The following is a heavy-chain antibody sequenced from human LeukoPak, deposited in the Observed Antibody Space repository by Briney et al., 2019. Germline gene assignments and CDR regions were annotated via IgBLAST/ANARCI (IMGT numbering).Heavy chain of an antibody. Sequence: PGGSLRLSCAASGSMFSIYWMSWVRQAPGKGLEWVANIKQDGSEKNYVDSVKGRFTISRDNAKNSLFLQMDSLRAEDSAVYYCARDYGDYTWYSDLWGRGTLVTVSS. CDR2: IKQDGSEK. D-gene: IGHD4-17*01. J-gene: IGHJ2*01. CDR1: GSMFSIYW. CDR3: ARDYGDYTWYSDL. V-gene: IGHV3-7*01.